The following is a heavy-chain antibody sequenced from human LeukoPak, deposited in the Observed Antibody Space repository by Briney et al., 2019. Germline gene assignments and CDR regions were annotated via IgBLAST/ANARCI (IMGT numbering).Heavy chain of an antibody. V-gene: IGHV3-48*03. D-gene: IGHD3-16*01. CDR2: ISSSGSTI. CDR1: GFTFSSYE. CDR3: ARRAGAYTHPYDY. Sequence: GGSLRLSCAASGFTFSSYEMNWVRQAPGKGLEWVSYISSSGSTIYYSDSVKGRFTISIDNSKNTLYLQMNSLRAEDTAVYYCARRAGAYTHPYDYWGQGTLVTVSS. J-gene: IGHJ4*02.